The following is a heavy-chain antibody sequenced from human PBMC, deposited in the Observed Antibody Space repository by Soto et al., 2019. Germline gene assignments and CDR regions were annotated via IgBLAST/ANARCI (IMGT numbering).Heavy chain of an antibody. J-gene: IGHJ4*02. V-gene: IGHV4-34*01. D-gene: IGHD3-16*02. CDR1: GGSFSGYY. CDR2: INHSGST. CDR3: ARASLYDYVWGTYRYGRYFDD. Sequence: SETLSLTCAVYGGSFSGYYWSWIRQPPGKGLEWIGQINHSGSTIYNPSLKSRVTISVDTSKNQFSLKLTSVTAADTAVYYCARASLYDYVWGTYRYGRYFDDWGQGTLVTVSS.